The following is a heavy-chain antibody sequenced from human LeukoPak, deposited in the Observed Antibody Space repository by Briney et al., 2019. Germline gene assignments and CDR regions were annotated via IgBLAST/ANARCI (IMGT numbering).Heavy chain of an antibody. CDR3: ARDGIVGAIFDAFDI. J-gene: IGHJ3*02. CDR2: INPSGGST. Sequence: ASVKVSCRASGYTFTSYYMHWVRQAPGQGLEWMGIINPSGGSTSYAQKFQGRVTMTRDTSTSTVYMELSSLRSEDTAVYYCARDGIVGAIFDAFDIWGQGTMVTVSS. V-gene: IGHV1-46*01. D-gene: IGHD1-26*01. CDR1: GYTFTSYY.